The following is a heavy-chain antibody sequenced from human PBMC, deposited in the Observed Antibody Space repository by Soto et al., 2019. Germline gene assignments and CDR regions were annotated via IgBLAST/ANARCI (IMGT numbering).Heavy chain of an antibody. V-gene: IGHV3-21*01. CDR2: ISSSSGYI. J-gene: IGHJ6*02. CDR3: ARTPITMVRGVIPYYYGMYV. Sequence: EVQLVESGGGLVKPGGSLRLSCAASGFTFSSYSMNWFRQAPGKGREWVPSISSSSGYIYYAYSVKGRFTISGDNAKNSLYLQMNGLRAEDTAVYYCARTPITMVRGVIPYYYGMYVWGQGTTVTVSS. CDR1: GFTFSSYS. D-gene: IGHD3-10*01.